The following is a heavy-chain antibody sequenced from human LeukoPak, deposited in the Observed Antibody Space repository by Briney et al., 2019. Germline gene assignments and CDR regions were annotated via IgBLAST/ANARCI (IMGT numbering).Heavy chain of an antibody. CDR3: ARAHPRYCSGGSCYSSPIDY. CDR1: GYTFTGYY. Sequence: VASVKVSCKASGYTFTGYYMHWVRQAPGQGLEWMGWINPNSGGTNYAQKFQGRVTMTRDTSISTAYMELSRLRSDDTAVYYCARAHPRYCSGGSCYSSPIDYWGQGTLVTVSS. V-gene: IGHV1-2*02. CDR2: INPNSGGT. D-gene: IGHD2-15*01. J-gene: IGHJ4*02.